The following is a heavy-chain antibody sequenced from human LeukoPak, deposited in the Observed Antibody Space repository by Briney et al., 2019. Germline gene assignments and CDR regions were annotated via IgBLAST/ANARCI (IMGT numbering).Heavy chain of an antibody. CDR1: GFTFSTYA. CDR2: ISGTGATT. D-gene: IGHD6-19*01. V-gene: IGHV3-23*01. CDR3: AKDRRTVGSAWYENDF. Sequence: GGSLRLSCAASGFTFSTYAMIWVRQAPGQGVEGVSAISGTGATTHYADSVRGRFTISRDNSKNTLYLQMNSLRAEDTALYYCAKDRRTVGSAWYENDFWGQGNLVTVSS. J-gene: IGHJ4*02.